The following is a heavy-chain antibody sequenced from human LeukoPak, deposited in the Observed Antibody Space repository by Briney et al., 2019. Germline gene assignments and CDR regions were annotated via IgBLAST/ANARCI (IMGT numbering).Heavy chain of an antibody. CDR3: AKCLPVVRYYYYYYMDV. V-gene: IGHV3-23*01. CDR2: ISGSGGST. Sequence: GGSLRLSCAASGFTFSSYAMSWVRQAPGKGLEWVSAISGSGGSTYYADSVKGRFTISRDNSKNTLYLQMNSLRAEDTAVYYCAKCLPVVRYYYYYYMDVWGKGTTVTVSS. D-gene: IGHD3-10*01. J-gene: IGHJ6*03. CDR1: GFTFSSYA.